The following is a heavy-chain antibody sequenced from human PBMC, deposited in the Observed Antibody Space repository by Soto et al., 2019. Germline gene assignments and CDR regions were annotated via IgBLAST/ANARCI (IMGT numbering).Heavy chain of an antibody. CDR3: ARDYPITMVRGVIITSDAFDI. J-gene: IGHJ3*02. CDR1: GYTFTSYG. Sequence: QVQLVQSGAEVKKPGASVKVSCKASGYTFTSYGISWVRQAPGQGLEWMGWISAYTGNTNYAQKLQGRVTMTTDTSTSTAYMELRSMRSDDTAVYYCARDYPITMVRGVIITSDAFDIWGQGTMVTVAS. D-gene: IGHD3-10*01. CDR2: ISAYTGNT. V-gene: IGHV1-18*01.